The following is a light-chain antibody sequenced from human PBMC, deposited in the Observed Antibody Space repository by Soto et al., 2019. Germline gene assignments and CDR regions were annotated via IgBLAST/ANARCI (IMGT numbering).Light chain of an antibody. CDR1: SSDIGAYNY. Sequence: QSVLTQPASMSGSPGQSVTISCAGTSSDIGAYNYVSWYQHHPGKAPKLIIYDVNRRPSGVSHRFSASKFGNSASLTISGLQAEDEADYYCSSFSVGSTLFGTGTKVTVL. CDR2: DVN. CDR3: SSFSVGSTL. J-gene: IGLJ1*01. V-gene: IGLV2-14*01.